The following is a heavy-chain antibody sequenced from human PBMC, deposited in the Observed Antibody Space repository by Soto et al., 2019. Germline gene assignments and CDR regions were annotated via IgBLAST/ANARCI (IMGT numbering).Heavy chain of an antibody. CDR1: GFTFSSYD. CDR2: ISYDGSSK. CDR3: AKATPIWFSELLSPCYYYNGMDV. J-gene: IGHJ6*02. V-gene: IGHV3-30*18. Sequence: QVQLVESGGGVVQPGRSLRLSCAASGFTFSSYDMHWVRKAAGKGLEWVAVISYDGSSKYYADSVKGRFTISRDNSKNMLYLQMYSLSAEDTAVYYCAKATPIWFSELLSPCYYYNGMDVWGQGRTVTVS. D-gene: IGHD3-10*01.